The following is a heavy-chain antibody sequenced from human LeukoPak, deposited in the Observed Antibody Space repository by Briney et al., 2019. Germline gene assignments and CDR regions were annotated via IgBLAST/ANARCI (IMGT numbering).Heavy chain of an antibody. CDR1: GYTFTSYG. CDR3: ARVAAAGTRGAFDI. J-gene: IGHJ3*02. V-gene: IGHV1-18*01. CDR2: ISAYNGNT. Sequence: ASVKVSCKASGYTFTSYGISWVRQAPGQGLEWMGWISAYNGNTNYAQKLQGRVTMTTDTSTSTDYLELRSLRSDDTAVYYCARVAAAGTRGAFDIWGQGTMVTVSS. D-gene: IGHD6-13*01.